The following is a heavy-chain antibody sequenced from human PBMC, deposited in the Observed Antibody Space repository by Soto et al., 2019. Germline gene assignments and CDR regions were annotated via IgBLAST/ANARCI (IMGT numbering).Heavy chain of an antibody. D-gene: IGHD3-3*01. V-gene: IGHV2-5*02. J-gene: IGHJ4*02. Sequence: QITLNESGPTQVKPRQTLTLTCTFSGFSLTTSGVGVGWIRQSPGKAPEWLALIYWDDDKRYSPSLKSRLTITKDISKNQLVLTMAYLDPADTATYYCSHRVLRTVFGLVTTTAIYFDFWGQGTPVAVSS. CDR1: GFSLTTSGVG. CDR2: IYWDDDK. CDR3: SHRVLRTVFGLVTTTAIYFDF.